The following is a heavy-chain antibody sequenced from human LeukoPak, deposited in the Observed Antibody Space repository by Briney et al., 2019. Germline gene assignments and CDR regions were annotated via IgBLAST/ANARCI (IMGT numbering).Heavy chain of an antibody. J-gene: IGHJ4*02. CDR3: ARSGYSYVNF. D-gene: IGHD5-18*01. Sequence: SETLSLTCTVSGGSISSYYWSWIRQAPGKGLEWIGYIFYSGSTNYNPSLKSRVTISVDTPKNKFSLKVSSVTAADTAVYYCARSGYSYVNFWGQGTLVTVSS. CDR2: IFYSGST. V-gene: IGHV4-59*08. CDR1: GGSISSYY.